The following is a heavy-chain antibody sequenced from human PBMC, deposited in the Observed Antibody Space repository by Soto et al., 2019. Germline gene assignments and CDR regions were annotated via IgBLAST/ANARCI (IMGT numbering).Heavy chain of an antibody. CDR1: GGSFSGYY. CDR3: ARMGGGYCSSTSCYYYGSGSYYYYYGMDV. D-gene: IGHD2-2*01. CDR2: INHSGST. V-gene: IGHV4-34*01. Sequence: SETLSLTCAVYGGSFSGYYWSWIRQPPGKGLEWIGEINHSGSTNYNPSLKSRVTISVDTSKNQFSLKLSSVTAADTSVYYCARMGGGYCSSTSCYYYGSGSYYYYYGMDVWGQGTTVTVSS. J-gene: IGHJ6*02.